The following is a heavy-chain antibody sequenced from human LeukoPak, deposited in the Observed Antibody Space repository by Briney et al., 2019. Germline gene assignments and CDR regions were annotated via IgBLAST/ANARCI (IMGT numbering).Heavy chain of an antibody. CDR2: ISAYNGNT. J-gene: IGHJ4*02. Sequence: ASVRVSCKASGYTFTSYGISWVRQAPGQGLEWMGWISAYNGNTNYAQKLQGRVTMTTDTSTSTACMELRSLRSDDTAVYYCARVADSEWELPDWGQGTLVTVSS. CDR1: GYTFTSYG. CDR3: ARVADSEWELPD. V-gene: IGHV1-18*01. D-gene: IGHD1-26*01.